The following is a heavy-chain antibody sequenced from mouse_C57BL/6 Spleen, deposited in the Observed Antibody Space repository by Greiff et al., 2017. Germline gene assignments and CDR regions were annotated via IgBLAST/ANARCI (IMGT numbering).Heavy chain of an antibody. CDR3: ARDLFAY. Sequence: EVQLQQSGPELVKPGGSVKISCKASGYSFTGYFMNWVMQSHGKSLEWIGRINPYNGDTFYHHKFKGKATLTVDKSSSNAHMEIRRLTSEDSAVYYCARDLFAYWGQGTTLTVSS. CDR1: GYSFTGYF. J-gene: IGHJ2*01. V-gene: IGHV1-20*01. CDR2: INPYNGDT.